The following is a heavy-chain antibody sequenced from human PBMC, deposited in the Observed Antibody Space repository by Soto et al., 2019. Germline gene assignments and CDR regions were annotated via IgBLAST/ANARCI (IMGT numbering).Heavy chain of an antibody. CDR1: GFTFDDYT. CDR2: ISWDGGST. J-gene: IGHJ4*02. CDR3: AKDNNDKYSSYHYPFDY. V-gene: IGHV3-43*01. D-gene: IGHD6-6*01. Sequence: EVQLVESGGVVVQPGGSLRLSCAASGFTFDDYTMHWVRQAPGKGLEWVSLISWDGGSTYYADSVKGRFTISIDNSKNSLYLQMNSLSTEDTALYHCAKDNNDKYSSYHYPFDYWGQGTLVTVSS.